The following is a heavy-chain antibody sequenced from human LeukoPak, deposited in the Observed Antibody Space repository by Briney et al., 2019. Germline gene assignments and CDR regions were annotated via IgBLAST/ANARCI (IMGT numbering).Heavy chain of an antibody. V-gene: IGHV1-18*01. CDR2: ISAYNGNT. J-gene: IGHJ3*02. D-gene: IGHD3-22*01. CDR1: DYTFTSYG. CDR3: ARDRGDYDSSGYYYVDAFDI. Sequence: GASVKVSCKASDYTFTSYGISWVRQAPGQGLEWMGWISAYNGNTNYAQKLQGRVTMTTDTSTSTAYMELRSLRSDDTAVYYCARDRGDYDSSGYYYVDAFDIWGQGTMVTVSS.